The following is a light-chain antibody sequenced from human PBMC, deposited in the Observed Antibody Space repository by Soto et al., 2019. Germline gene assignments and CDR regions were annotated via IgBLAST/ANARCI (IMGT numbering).Light chain of an antibody. V-gene: IGLV1-51*01. J-gene: IGLJ3*02. CDR3: GVWDTSLRAGM. CDR2: DDD. Sequence: QSVLTQPPSVSAAPGQKVSISCSGNNSNIGVNYVSWYQQRPGTAPQLLISDDDKRPSGIPDRFSGSKSGTSATLDISGLQTADEADYYCGVWDTSLRAGMFGGGTKLTVL. CDR1: NSNIGVNY.